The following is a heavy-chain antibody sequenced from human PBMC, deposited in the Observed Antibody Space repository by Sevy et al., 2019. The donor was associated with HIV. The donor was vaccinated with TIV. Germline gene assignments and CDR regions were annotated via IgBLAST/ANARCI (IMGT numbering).Heavy chain of an antibody. D-gene: IGHD1-26*01. CDR3: ARDRFSGSLDY. V-gene: IGHV3-30*04. Sequence: GGSLRLSCAASAFTFRSYAMHWVRQAPGKGLEWVALIEYDGSKKYYADSVKGRFTISRDNSKNTLYLQMNSLRAEDTATYYCARDRFSGSLDYWGQGTLVNVSS. CDR1: AFTFRSYA. CDR2: IEYDGSKK. J-gene: IGHJ4*02.